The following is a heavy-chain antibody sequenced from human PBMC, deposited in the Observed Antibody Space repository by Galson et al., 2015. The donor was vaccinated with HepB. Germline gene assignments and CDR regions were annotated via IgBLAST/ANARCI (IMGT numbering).Heavy chain of an antibody. Sequence: SLRLSCAASGFTFSSYSMHWVRQAPGEGLEWVAVIWYDGSYKFYLDSVKGRFTISIDNSKNTLYLEMSRLRVEDTALYYCARNQLVGGALDVWGQGTTVIVSS. V-gene: IGHV3-33*01. CDR3: ARNQLVGGALDV. D-gene: IGHD3-10*01. CDR1: GFTFSSYS. J-gene: IGHJ6*02. CDR2: IWYDGSYK.